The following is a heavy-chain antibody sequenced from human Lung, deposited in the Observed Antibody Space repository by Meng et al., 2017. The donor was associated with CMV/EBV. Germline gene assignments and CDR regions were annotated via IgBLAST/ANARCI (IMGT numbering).Heavy chain of an antibody. CDR1: GFTFGHYW. V-gene: IGHV3-7*01. Sequence: GESLKISCVASGFTFGHYWMSWVRRSPAGGLEWVANIKQDATEARYADSTKGRFTISRDNTRRAVSLEMNSLRVEDSAVYYCARVLCDDSTCFNGLDFWGQGTPVXVSS. J-gene: IGHJ4*02. CDR3: ARVLCDDSTCFNGLDF. CDR2: IKQDATEA. D-gene: IGHD2-2*01.